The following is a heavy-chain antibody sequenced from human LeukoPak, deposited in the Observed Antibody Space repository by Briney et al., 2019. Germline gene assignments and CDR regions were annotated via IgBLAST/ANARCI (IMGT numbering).Heavy chain of an antibody. V-gene: IGHV3-64*01. J-gene: IGHJ4*02. Sequence: GGSLRLSCAASGFTFSTYALHWVRQVPGKGLEYVSAISSIGGTTYYANSVKGRFTISRDNSKNTLYLQMGSLKPEDTAVYYCARVGDNTAFDYWGQGTLVTVSS. D-gene: IGHD2-21*01. CDR1: GFTFSTYA. CDR2: ISSIGGTT. CDR3: ARVGDNTAFDY.